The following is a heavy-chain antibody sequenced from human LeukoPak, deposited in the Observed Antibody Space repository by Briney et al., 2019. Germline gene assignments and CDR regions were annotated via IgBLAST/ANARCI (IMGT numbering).Heavy chain of an antibody. V-gene: IGHV4-61*08. CDR2: IYYSGGT. Sequence: SETLSLTCTVSGGSISSGGYYWSWIRQHPGKGLEWIGYIYYSGGTNYNPSLKSRVTISVDTSKNQFSLKLSSVTAADTAVYYCAWAESEWYFDLWGRGTLVTVSS. J-gene: IGHJ2*01. CDR1: GGSISSGGYY. D-gene: IGHD1-14*01. CDR3: AWAESEWYFDL.